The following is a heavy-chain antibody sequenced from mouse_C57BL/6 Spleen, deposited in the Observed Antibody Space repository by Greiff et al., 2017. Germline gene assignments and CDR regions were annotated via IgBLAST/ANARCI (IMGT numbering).Heavy chain of an antibody. CDR2: IDPSDSYT. CDR3: ARTTVPSYYFDY. D-gene: IGHD1-1*01. J-gene: IGHJ2*01. V-gene: IGHV1-59*01. Sequence: QVQLQQPGAELVRPGTSVKLSCKASGYTFTSYWMHWVKQRPGQGLEWIGVIDPSDSYTNYNQKFKGKATLTVDTSSSTAYMQLSSLTSEDSAVYYCARTTVPSYYFDYWGQGTTLTVSS. CDR1: GYTFTSYW.